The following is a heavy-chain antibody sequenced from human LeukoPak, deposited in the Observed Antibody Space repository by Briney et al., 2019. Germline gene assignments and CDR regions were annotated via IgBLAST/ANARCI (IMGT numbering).Heavy chain of an antibody. Sequence: SETLSLTCTVSGDSITSRTYYWGWIRQPPGKGLEWIGTIYYSGSTYFNPSLKSRVTLSIDTSKNQFSLKLSSVTAADTAIYYCARDHSSASYPYYYYYMDVWGKGTPVTVSS. CDR2: IYYSGST. J-gene: IGHJ6*03. D-gene: IGHD1-26*01. CDR1: GDSITSRTYY. V-gene: IGHV4-39*07. CDR3: ARDHSSASYPYYYYYMDV.